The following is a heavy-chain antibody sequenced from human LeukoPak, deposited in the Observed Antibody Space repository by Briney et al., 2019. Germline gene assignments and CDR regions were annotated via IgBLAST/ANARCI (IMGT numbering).Heavy chain of an antibody. CDR3: ARDPMYSGSYGVGDY. CDR1: GGTFSSYA. D-gene: IGHD1-26*01. J-gene: IGHJ4*02. V-gene: IGHV3-30-3*01. Sequence: SCKASGGTFSSYAMHWVRQAPGKGLEWVAVISYDGNNKYYADSVKGRFTISRDNSKNTLYLQMNSLRAEDTAVYYCARDPMYSGSYGVGDYWGQGTLVTVSS. CDR2: ISYDGNNK.